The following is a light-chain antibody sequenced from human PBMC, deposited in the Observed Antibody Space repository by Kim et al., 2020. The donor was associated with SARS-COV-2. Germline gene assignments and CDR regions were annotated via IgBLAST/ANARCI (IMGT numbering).Light chain of an antibody. J-gene: IGKJ4*01. Sequence: PRESATLNRRASRNVGIRLAWYQQKPGQAPRLLIYDAAIRAAGIPERFSGSGSGTDFTPTIGSIAPEDFAIYYCQQRGSWPPALTFGGGTKVDIK. CDR3: QQRGSWPPALT. CDR2: DAA. CDR1: RNVGIR. V-gene: IGKV3-11*01.